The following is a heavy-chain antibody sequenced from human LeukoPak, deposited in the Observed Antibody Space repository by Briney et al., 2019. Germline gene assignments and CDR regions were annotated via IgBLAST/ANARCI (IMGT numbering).Heavy chain of an antibody. J-gene: IGHJ4*02. CDR1: GFTFSNYG. Sequence: GRSLRLSCAASGFTFSNYGMHWVRQAPGKGLEWVAIISYDGSNTYYADSVKGRFTISRDNSKNTLYLQMNSLRAEDTAVYYCARGPDSSGSYFDYWGQGTLVTVSS. CDR2: ISYDGSNT. D-gene: IGHD3-22*01. V-gene: IGHV3-30*03. CDR3: ARGPDSSGSYFDY.